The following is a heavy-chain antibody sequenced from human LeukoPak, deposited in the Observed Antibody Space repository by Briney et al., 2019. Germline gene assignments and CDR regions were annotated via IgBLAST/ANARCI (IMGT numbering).Heavy chain of an antibody. Sequence: GASVTVSCKASGFTLTDYIHWVRQDPRQGLQWMGWIKPNSGDTDYAQKFQGRVTMTRDTSISTVYMELSSLRSDDTAVYYCARADSVPAGDYHYWYMEVWGKGTTVTVAS. D-gene: IGHD2-2*01. CDR2: IKPNSGDT. V-gene: IGHV1-2*02. CDR3: ARADSVPAGDYHYWYMEV. CDR1: GFTLTDY. J-gene: IGHJ6*03.